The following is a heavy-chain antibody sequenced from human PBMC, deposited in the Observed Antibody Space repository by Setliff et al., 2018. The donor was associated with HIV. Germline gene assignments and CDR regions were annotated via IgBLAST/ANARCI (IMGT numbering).Heavy chain of an antibody. V-gene: IGHV4-61*10. J-gene: IGHJ3*02. CDR2: VASSGNI. Sequence: SETLSLTCTVSGGSITSGSYSWTWIRQPAGKGLEWIGHVASSGNIDYNPSLNGRVTISIDMSKSQFSLKLNSVTAADTAVYYCARAPTHYFGNNKSSWPDAFDIWGLGTMVTVSS. CDR3: ARAPTHYFGNNKSSWPDAFDI. CDR1: GGSITSGSYS. D-gene: IGHD3-10*01.